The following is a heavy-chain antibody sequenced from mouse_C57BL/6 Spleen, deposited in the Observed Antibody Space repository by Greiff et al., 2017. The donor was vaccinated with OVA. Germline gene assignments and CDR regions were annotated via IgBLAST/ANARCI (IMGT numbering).Heavy chain of an antibody. Sequence: DVKLVESGGGLVKPGGSLKLSCAASGFTFSDYGMHWVRQAPEKGLEWVAYISSGSSTSYYADTVKGRFTISRDNAKNTLFLQMTSLRSEDTAMYYCACKEVLTGTGYFDYWGQGTTLTVSS. J-gene: IGHJ2*01. CDR3: ACKEVLTGTGYFDY. CDR1: GFTFSDYG. V-gene: IGHV5-17*01. CDR2: ISSGSSTS. D-gene: IGHD4-1*01.